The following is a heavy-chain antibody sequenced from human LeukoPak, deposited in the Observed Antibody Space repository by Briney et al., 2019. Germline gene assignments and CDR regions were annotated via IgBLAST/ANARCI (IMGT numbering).Heavy chain of an antibody. Sequence: ASVKVSCKASGYTFTSYGISWVRQAPGQGLEWMGWISAYNGNTNYAQKLQGRVTMTTDTSTSTAYMELRSLRSDDTAVYYCARGVRVGMVRDAFDIWGQGTMVTVSS. CDR3: ARGVRVGMVRDAFDI. CDR1: GYTFTSYG. V-gene: IGHV1-18*01. CDR2: ISAYNGNT. J-gene: IGHJ3*02. D-gene: IGHD5-24*01.